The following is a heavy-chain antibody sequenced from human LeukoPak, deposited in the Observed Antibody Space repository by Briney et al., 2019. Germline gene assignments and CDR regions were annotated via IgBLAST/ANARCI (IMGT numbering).Heavy chain of an antibody. J-gene: IGHJ4*02. CDR3: AKDNRRHYTSGPNPDSLH. D-gene: IGHD6-19*01. CDR2: ISWNSGSI. V-gene: IGHV3-9*01. CDR1: GFIFNNYA. Sequence: GGSLRLSCAGSGFIFNNYAMHWVRQPPGKGLEWVSGISWNSGSIDYADSVKGRLTISRDNAKNSLYLQMNSLRVEDTAFYYCAKDNRRHYTSGPNPDSLHWGQGALVTVSS.